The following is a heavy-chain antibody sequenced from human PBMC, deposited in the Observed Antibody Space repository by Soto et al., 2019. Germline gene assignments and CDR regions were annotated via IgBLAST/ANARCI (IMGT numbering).Heavy chain of an antibody. J-gene: IGHJ3*02. Sequence: QVQLQESGPGLVKPSQTLSLTCTVSGGSISSGGYYWSWIRQHPGKGLEWIGYIYYSGSTYYNPSLRSRGTVSVAQSKYPSPLKLSSVTAADTAVYYCARAPQHCSGGSCYSLAFDIWGQGTMVTVSS. D-gene: IGHD2-15*01. CDR3: ARAPQHCSGGSCYSLAFDI. CDR2: IYYSGST. V-gene: IGHV4-31*03. CDR1: GGSISSGGYY.